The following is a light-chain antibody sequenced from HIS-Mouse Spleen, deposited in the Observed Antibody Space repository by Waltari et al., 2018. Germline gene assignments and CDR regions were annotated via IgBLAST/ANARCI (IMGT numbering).Light chain of an antibody. CDR3: MRAIRTPLT. CDR2: LGS. CDR1: HSLLHSNGYNY. J-gene: IGKJ4*01. Sequence: DIVMTQSPLSLPVTPGEPASISCRSSHSLLHSNGYNYLDWYLQKPGQSPQLLIYLGSNRASRVAGRFSGSSSRNDFTLNISRVEADDVGVYYRMRAIRTPLTFGGGTKVEIK. V-gene: IGKV2-28*01.